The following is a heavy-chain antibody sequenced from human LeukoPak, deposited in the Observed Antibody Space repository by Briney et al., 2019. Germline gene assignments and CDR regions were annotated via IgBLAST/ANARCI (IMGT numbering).Heavy chain of an antibody. CDR1: GYTFTGYY. CDR2: MNPNSGNT. Sequence: ASVKVSCKASGYTFTGYYMHWVRQATGQGLEWMGWMNPNSGNTGYAQKFQGRVTITRNTSISTAYMELSSLRSEDTAVYYCARARTGGADYWGQGTLVTVSS. J-gene: IGHJ4*02. CDR3: ARARTGGADY. V-gene: IGHV1-8*03. D-gene: IGHD2-21*01.